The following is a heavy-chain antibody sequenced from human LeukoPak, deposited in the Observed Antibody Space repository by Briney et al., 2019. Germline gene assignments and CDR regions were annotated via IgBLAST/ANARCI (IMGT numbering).Heavy chain of an antibody. J-gene: IGHJ6*03. Sequence: GGSLRLSCAASGFTFSNAWMSWVRQAPGKGLEWVGRIKSKTDGGTTDYAAPVEGRFTISRDDSKNTLYLQMNSLKTEDTAVYYCTTVPYSNYGFHYYYYYMDVWGKGTTVTVSS. CDR3: TTVPYSNYGFHYYYYYMDV. CDR1: GFTFSNAW. D-gene: IGHD4-11*01. CDR2: IKSKTDGGTT. V-gene: IGHV3-15*01.